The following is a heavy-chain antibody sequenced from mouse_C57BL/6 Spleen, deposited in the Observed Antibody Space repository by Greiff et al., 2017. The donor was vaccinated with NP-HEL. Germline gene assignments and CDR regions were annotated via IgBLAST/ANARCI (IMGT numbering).Heavy chain of an antibody. V-gene: IGHV1-76*01. J-gene: IGHJ1*03. CDR1: GYTFTDYY. Sequence: QVHVKQSGAELVRPGASVKLSCKASGYTFTDYYINWVKQRPGQGLEWIARIYPGSGNTYYNEKFKGKATLTAEKSSSTAYMQLSSLTSEDSAVYFCARDYYGSNWYFDVWGTGTTVTVSS. CDR3: ARDYYGSNWYFDV. D-gene: IGHD1-1*01. CDR2: IYPGSGNT.